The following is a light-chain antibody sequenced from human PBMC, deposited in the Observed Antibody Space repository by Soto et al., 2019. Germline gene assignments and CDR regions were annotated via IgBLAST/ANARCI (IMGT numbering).Light chain of an antibody. CDR1: SSDVGGYNY. CDR3: SSYTSSSTFVV. J-gene: IGLJ2*01. Sequence: QSVLTQPASVSGSPGQSITLSCTGTSSDVGGYNYVSWYQQHPGKAPKVMIYEVSNRPSGISDRFSGSKSGNTASLTISGLQAEDEADYYCSSYTSSSTFVVFGGGTKLTVL. CDR2: EVS. V-gene: IGLV2-14*01.